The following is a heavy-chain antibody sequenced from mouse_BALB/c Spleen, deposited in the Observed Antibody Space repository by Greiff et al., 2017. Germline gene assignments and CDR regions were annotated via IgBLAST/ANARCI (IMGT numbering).Heavy chain of an antibody. J-gene: IGHJ1*01. Sequence: VQRVESGPGLVAPSQSLSITCTVSGFSLTGYGVNWVRQPPGKGLEWLGMIWGDGSTDYNSALKSRLSISKDNSKSQVFLKMNSLQTDDTARYYCARDREGFYWYFDVWGAGTTVTVSS. CDR1: GFSLTGYG. CDR2: IWGDGST. V-gene: IGHV2-6-7*01. CDR3: ARDREGFYWYFDV.